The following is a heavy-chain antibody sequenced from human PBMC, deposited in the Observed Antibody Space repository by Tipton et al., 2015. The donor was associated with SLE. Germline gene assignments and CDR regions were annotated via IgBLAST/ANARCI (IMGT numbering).Heavy chain of an antibody. CDR1: GYSISSGYY. Sequence: TLSLTCTVSGYSISSGYYWGWIRQPPGKGLEWIGSIYHRGSTYYNPSLKSRVTLSVDTSKNQFSLKLSSVTAADTAVYYCARDYSRYSGSSAAFDIWGQGTMVTVSS. V-gene: IGHV4-38-2*02. CDR2: IYHRGST. CDR3: ARDYSRYSGSSAAFDI. J-gene: IGHJ3*02. D-gene: IGHD1-26*01.